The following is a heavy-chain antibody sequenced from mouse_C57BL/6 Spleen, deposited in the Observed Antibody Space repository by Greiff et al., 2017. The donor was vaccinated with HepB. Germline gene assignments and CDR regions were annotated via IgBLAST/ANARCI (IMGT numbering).Heavy chain of an antibody. Sequence: EVQVVESGGDLVKPGGSLKLSCAASGFTFSSYGMSWVRQTPDKRLEWVATISSGGSYTYYPDSVKGRFTISRDNAKNTLYLQMSSLKSEDTAMYYCARTTVVALDYFDYWGQGTTLTVSS. CDR2: ISSGGSYT. CDR1: GFTFSSYG. J-gene: IGHJ2*01. V-gene: IGHV5-6*01. CDR3: ARTTVVALDYFDY. D-gene: IGHD1-1*01.